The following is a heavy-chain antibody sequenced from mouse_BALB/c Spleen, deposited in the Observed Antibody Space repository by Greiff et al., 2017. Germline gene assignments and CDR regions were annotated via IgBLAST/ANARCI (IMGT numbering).Heavy chain of an antibody. CDR2: IYPGGGYT. Sequence: VQLQQSGAELVRPGTSVKISCKASGYTFTNYWLGWVKQRPGHGLEWIGDIYPGGGYTNYNEKFKGKATLTADTSSSTAYMQLSSLTSEDSAVYFCARCYYGSSYYFDYWGQGTTLTVSS. J-gene: IGHJ2*01. CDR1: GYTFTNYW. CDR3: ARCYYGSSYYFDY. D-gene: IGHD1-1*01. V-gene: IGHV1-63*02.